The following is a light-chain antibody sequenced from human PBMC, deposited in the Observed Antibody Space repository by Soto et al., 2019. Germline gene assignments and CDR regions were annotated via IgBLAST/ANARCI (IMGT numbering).Light chain of an antibody. CDR1: QSINSRY. Sequence: EIVLTQSPGTLSLSPGERATLSCRASQSINSRYLAWYQQKPGQAPRLLIYGASSRATGIPDRFSGSGSGTDFTLTIRRLEPEDLVVYYCQQFGSSPGFTFGPGTKVDIK. J-gene: IGKJ3*01. CDR3: QQFGSSPGFT. V-gene: IGKV3-20*01. CDR2: GAS.